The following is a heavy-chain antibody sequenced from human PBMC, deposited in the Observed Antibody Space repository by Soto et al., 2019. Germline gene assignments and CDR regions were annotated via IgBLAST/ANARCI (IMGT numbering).Heavy chain of an antibody. D-gene: IGHD7-27*01. Sequence: LSLTCTVSGDSISSYYWSWIRQPPGKGLEWIGYIYYSGSTNSNPSLKSRVTISVDTSKNQFSLRLSSVTAADTAVYYCATHAVGKPLDPWGQGTLVTVSS. CDR1: GDSISSYY. V-gene: IGHV4-59*08. CDR2: IYYSGST. CDR3: ATHAVGKPLDP. J-gene: IGHJ5*02.